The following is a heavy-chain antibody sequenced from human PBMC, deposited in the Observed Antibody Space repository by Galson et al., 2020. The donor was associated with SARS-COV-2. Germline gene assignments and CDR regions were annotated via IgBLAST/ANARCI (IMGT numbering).Heavy chain of an antibody. V-gene: IGHV3-7*01. Sequence: TGGSLRLSCAASGFTFSSSWMSWVRQAPGKGLEWVAKIYRDGSVKDYVDSVKGRFTISRDNAKNSLYLQMNSLRVEDTAVYYCARDVDAAMGAEWGQGTLVTVSS. CDR1: GFTFSSSW. CDR2: IYRDGSVK. CDR3: ARDVDAAMGAE. J-gene: IGHJ4*02. D-gene: IGHD5-18*01.